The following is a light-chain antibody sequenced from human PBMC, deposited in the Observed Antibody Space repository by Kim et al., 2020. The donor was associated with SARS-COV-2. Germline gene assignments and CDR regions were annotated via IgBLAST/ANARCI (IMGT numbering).Light chain of an antibody. J-gene: IGKJ4*01. CDR2: GAS. CDR1: QSVSSN. V-gene: IGKV3-15*01. Sequence: VSPGERATLSCKASQSVSSNLAWYQQKPGQAPRLLIYGASTRATGIPARFSGSGSGTEFTLTISSLQSEDFAVYYCQQYNNWPPLTFGGGTKVEIK. CDR3: QQYNNWPPLT.